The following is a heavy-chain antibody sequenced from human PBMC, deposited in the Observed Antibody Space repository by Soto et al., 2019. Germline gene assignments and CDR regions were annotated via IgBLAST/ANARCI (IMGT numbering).Heavy chain of an antibody. V-gene: IGHV3-30-3*01. CDR1: GFTFSNYA. CDR2: VSYDGTKQ. Sequence: QVQLVESGGGVVQPGRSLRLSCAASGFTFSNYAMHWVRQTPGKGLAWVAIVSYDGTKQYYADSLKGRFSISRDNSENTPYLQMNTMRAEDPALYYCPGDGATLTWRPWYFDLWGRGTLVTVSS. D-gene: IGHD3-3*01. J-gene: IGHJ2*01. CDR3: PGDGATLTWRPWYFDL.